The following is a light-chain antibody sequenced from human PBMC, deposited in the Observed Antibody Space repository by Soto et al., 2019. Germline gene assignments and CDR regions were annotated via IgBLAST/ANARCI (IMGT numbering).Light chain of an antibody. Sequence: QSALTQPASVSGSPGQSITISCIAISTDVGSYNLVSWYQQHPGKAPQLMIYEGIKRPSGVSDRFSASESSNTASLTISGLQGEDEADNYSCSYAVGSTFDWMFGGGTKLTAL. V-gene: IGLV2-23*03. CDR2: EGI. CDR3: CSYAVGSTFDWM. CDR1: STDVGSYNL. J-gene: IGLJ3*02.